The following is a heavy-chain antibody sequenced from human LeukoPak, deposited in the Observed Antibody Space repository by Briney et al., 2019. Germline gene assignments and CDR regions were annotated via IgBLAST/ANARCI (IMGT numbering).Heavy chain of an antibody. CDR3: ARDVYEQQLVHDSYYYYYMDV. J-gene: IGHJ6*03. CDR1: GFTFSDYY. Sequence: GGSLRLSCAASGFTFSDYYMSWIRQAPGKGLEWVSYISSSGSTIYYADSVKGRFTISRDNAKNSLYLQMNGLRAEDTAVYYCARDVYEQQLVHDSYYYYYMDVWGKGTTVTVSS. D-gene: IGHD6-13*01. V-gene: IGHV3-11*04. CDR2: ISSSGSTI.